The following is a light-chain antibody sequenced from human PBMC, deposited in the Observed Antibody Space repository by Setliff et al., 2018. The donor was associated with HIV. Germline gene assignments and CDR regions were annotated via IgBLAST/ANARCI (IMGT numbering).Light chain of an antibody. CDR2: DDD. CDR1: KIGSKS. J-gene: IGLJ1*01. CDR3: QVWDSNSDQYV. Sequence: SYELTQPPSVSVAPGKTARITCGGNKIGSKSVHWYQQKPGQAPVLVVYDDDDRPSGIPERFSGSNSVNMATLTISRVEAGDEADYYCQVWDSNSDQYVFGSGTKSPS. V-gene: IGLV3-21*03.